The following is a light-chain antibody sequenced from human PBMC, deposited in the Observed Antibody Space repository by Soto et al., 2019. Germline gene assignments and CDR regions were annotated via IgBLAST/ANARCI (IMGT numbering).Light chain of an antibody. CDR2: KAS. Sequence: IQVTQSPSTLSGTVGDRVTSSGRASQTISSWLAWYQQKPGKAPKLLIYKASTLKSGVPSRFSGSGSGTEFTLTISSLQPDDFATYYCQQYNSYSHTFGQGTKVDNK. CDR1: QTISSW. J-gene: IGKJ2*01. CDR3: QQYNSYSHT. V-gene: IGKV1-5*03.